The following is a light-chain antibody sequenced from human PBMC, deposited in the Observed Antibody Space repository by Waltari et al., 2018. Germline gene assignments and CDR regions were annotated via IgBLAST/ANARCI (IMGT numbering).Light chain of an antibody. V-gene: IGKV4-1*01. CDR1: QSVLYSSNNKNY. CDR3: QQYYSIPIT. CDR2: WAS. Sequence: DIVMTQSPDSLAVSLGARATINCKSSQSVLYSSNNKNYLAWYQQKPGQPPKLLIYWASTRESGVPDRFSGSGSGTDFTLTISSLQAEDVAVYYCQQYYSIPITFGPGTKVDIK. J-gene: IGKJ3*01.